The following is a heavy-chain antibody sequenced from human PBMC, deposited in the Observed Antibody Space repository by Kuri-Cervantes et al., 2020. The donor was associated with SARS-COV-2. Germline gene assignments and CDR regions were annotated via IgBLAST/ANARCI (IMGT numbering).Heavy chain of an antibody. D-gene: IGHD3-22*01. CDR2: ISSSSSTI. Sequence: GESLKISCAASGFTFSSYSMNWVRQAPGKGLEWVSYISSSSSTIYYADSVKGRFTISRDNAKNSLYLQMNSLRAEDTAVYYCARVLTPLLKYYYDSSGYFDYWGQGTLVTVSS. J-gene: IGHJ4*02. V-gene: IGHV3-48*01. CDR1: GFTFSSYS. CDR3: ARVLTPLLKYYYDSSGYFDY.